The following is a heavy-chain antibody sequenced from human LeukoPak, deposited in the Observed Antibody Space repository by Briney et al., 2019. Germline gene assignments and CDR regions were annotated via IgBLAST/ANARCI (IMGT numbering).Heavy chain of an antibody. D-gene: IGHD2-15*01. CDR3: ARGHRGRYCSGGSCRGNWFDP. V-gene: IGHV1-8*01. CDR2: MNPNSGNT. CDR1: GYTFTSYD. Sequence: EASVKVSCKASGYTFTSYDINWVRQATGQGLEWMGWMNPNSGNTGYAQKFQGRVTMTRNTSISTAYMELSSLRSEDTAVYYCARGHRGRYCSGGSCRGNWFDPWGQGTLATVSS. J-gene: IGHJ5*02.